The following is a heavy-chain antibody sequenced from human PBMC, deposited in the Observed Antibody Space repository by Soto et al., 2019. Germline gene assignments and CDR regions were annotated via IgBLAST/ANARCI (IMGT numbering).Heavy chain of an antibody. CDR3: ARGVSAGVDY. CDR2: MEPSTGRT. CDR1: GYSFTSLD. V-gene: IGHV1-8*01. D-gene: IGHD1-26*01. Sequence: ASVKVSCKASGYSFTSLDINWVRQTAGQGLEWMGWMEPSTGRTGYAQKFQGRVTMTRDTSINTAYMKLTTLTSDDTAFYYCARGVSAGVDYWGQGTLVTVSS. J-gene: IGHJ4*02.